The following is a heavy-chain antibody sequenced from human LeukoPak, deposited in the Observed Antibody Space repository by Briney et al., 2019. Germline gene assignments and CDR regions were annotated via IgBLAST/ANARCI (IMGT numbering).Heavy chain of an antibody. CDR1: GYTFTSYA. D-gene: IGHD3-22*01. CDR2: INTNTGNP. CDR3: ARGHYYYDSVGRPGIHTTISADY. J-gene: IGHJ4*02. Sequence: GASVKVSCKASGYTFTSYAMNWVRQAPGQGLEWMGWINTNTGNPTYAQGFTGRFVFSLDTSVSTAYLQISSLKAEDTAVYYCARGHYYYDSVGRPGIHTTISADYWGQGTLVTVSS. V-gene: IGHV7-4-1*02.